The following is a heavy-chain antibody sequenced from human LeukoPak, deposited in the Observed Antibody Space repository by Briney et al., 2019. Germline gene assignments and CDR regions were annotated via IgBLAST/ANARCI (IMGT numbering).Heavy chain of an antibody. J-gene: IGHJ4*02. CDR3: TLVTRATAAVDY. CDR2: IKPDGSEE. Sequence: TGGSLRLSCAASGFTFSSYWMSWVRQVSGKGLEWVANIKPDGSEEYYVDSVKGRFTISRDNAEKSLYLQMSSLRVEDTAVYYCTLVTRATAAVDYWGQGTLVTVSS. CDR1: GFTFSSYW. D-gene: IGHD6-13*01. V-gene: IGHV3-7*01.